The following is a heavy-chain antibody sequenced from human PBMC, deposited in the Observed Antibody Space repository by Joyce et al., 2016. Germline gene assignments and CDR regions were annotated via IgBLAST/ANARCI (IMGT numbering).Heavy chain of an antibody. CDR3: ARQPGIAAAGPDY. D-gene: IGHD6-13*01. J-gene: IGHJ4*02. Sequence: QRQLQESGPGLVKPSETLSLTYTVSGGSISSSTYYWGWIRQPSGKGLEWIGSIYYSGSTYYNPTLKSRVSISVDTSKNQFSLRLKSVTASDTAVYFCARQPGIAAAGPDYWGQGTLVTVSS. CDR2: IYYSGST. CDR1: GGSISSSTYY. V-gene: IGHV4-39*01.